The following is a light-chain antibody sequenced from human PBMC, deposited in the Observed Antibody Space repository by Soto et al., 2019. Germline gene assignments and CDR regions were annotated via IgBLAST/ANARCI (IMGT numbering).Light chain of an antibody. CDR1: QTVSNW. J-gene: IGKJ1*01. CDR3: QHYNSYSEA. Sequence: DIQLTQSPSTLSASVGDRVTITCRASQTVSNWLAWYQQKPGKAPKLLIYKASILESGVPSRFSGSGSGTEFTLTISSLQPDDFATYYCQHYNSYSEAFGQGTKVDIK. CDR2: KAS. V-gene: IGKV1-5*03.